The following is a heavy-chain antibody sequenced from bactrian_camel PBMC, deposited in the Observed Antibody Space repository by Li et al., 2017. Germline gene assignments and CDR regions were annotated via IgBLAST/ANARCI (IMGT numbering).Heavy chain of an antibody. CDR1: GYRYGTYC. V-gene: IGHV3S55*01. Sequence: HVQLVESGGGSVQAGGSLSLSCTAPGYRYGTYCMAWFRQRPGKERGGLAGIGMDGRTRYADSVAGRFAIALGRAKKTLYQEMNSLKLDETAMYYGAARYQGGLGLGGLCTEVLGDFPYWGQGTQVTVS. J-gene: IGHJ6*01. CDR3: AARYQGGLGLGGLCTEVLGDFPY. D-gene: IGHD5*01. CDR2: IGMDGRT.